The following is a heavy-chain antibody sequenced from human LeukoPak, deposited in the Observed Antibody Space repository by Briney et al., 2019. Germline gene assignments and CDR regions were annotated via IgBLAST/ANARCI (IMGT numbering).Heavy chain of an antibody. D-gene: IGHD3-22*01. Sequence: SETLSLTCTVSGGSISSGGYYWSWIRQHPGKGLEWIGYIYYSGSTYYNPSLKSRVTISVDTSKNKFSLKLSSVTAADTAVYYCARATPNYYDSSGYSTWGQGTLVTVSS. J-gene: IGHJ5*02. CDR1: GGSISSGGYY. V-gene: IGHV4-31*03. CDR3: ARATPNYYDSSGYST. CDR2: IYYSGST.